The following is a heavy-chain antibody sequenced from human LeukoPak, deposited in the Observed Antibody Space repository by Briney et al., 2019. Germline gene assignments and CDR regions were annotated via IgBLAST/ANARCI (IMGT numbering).Heavy chain of an antibody. V-gene: IGHV3-21*01. CDR2: ISSSSSYI. D-gene: IGHD3-3*01. J-gene: IGHJ5*02. CDR3: ARVYSTIFGVVRNWFDP. CDR1: GFTFSSYS. Sequence: PGGSLRLSCAASGFTFSSYSMNWVRQAPGKGLEWVSAISSSSSYIYYADSVKGRFTISRDNAKNSLYLQMNSLRAEDTAVYYCARVYSTIFGVVRNWFDPWGQGTLVTVSS.